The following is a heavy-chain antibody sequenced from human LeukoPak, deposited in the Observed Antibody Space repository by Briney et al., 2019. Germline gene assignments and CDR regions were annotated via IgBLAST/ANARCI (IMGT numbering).Heavy chain of an antibody. J-gene: IGHJ4*02. CDR1: GGSISSSNW. D-gene: IGHD6-19*01. Sequence: PSGTLSLTCAVSGGSISSSNWWSWVRQPPGKGLEWIGEIYHSGSTNYNPSLKSRVTISVDTSKNQFSLKLSSVTAADTAVYYCARGTIAVAGSFDYWGQGTLVTVSS. V-gene: IGHV4-4*02. CDR2: IYHSGST. CDR3: ARGTIAVAGSFDY.